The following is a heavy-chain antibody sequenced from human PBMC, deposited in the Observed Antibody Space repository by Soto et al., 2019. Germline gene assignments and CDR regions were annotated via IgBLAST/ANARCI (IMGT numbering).Heavy chain of an antibody. CDR1: GYTFISYG. Sequence: QVQLVQSGAEVKKPGASVQVSCKASGYTFISYGISWVRQAPGQGLEWMGWISTYNGNTNYAQKFQGRLTMTTDTSTSTAYMELRSLTSDDTAVYYCARDFPLIAAPPGGNWLDPWGQGTLVTVSS. J-gene: IGHJ5*02. CDR3: ARDFPLIAAPPGGNWLDP. CDR2: ISTYNGNT. D-gene: IGHD6-13*01. V-gene: IGHV1-18*01.